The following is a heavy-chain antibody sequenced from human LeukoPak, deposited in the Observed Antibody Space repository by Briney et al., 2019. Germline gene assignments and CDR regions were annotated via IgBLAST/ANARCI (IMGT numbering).Heavy chain of an antibody. D-gene: IGHD3-10*01. V-gene: IGHV4-34*01. J-gene: IGHJ4*02. CDR2: INHSGST. CDR1: GGSFSGYY. CDR3: ASHYYGSGSYQFIGQVVSY. Sequence: PSETLSLTCAVYGGSFSGYYWSWIRQPPGKGLEWIGEINHSGSTNYNPSLKSRVTISVDTSKNQFSLTLSSVTAADTAVYYCASHYYGSGSYQFIGQVVSYWGQGTLVTVSS.